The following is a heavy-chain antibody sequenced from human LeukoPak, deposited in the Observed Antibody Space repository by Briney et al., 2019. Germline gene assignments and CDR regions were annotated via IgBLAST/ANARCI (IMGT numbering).Heavy chain of an antibody. CDR3: AREQFPYYYDSSGFIDY. J-gene: IGHJ4*02. CDR1: GFTFSSYG. CDR2: ISGSGGRT. D-gene: IGHD3-22*01. Sequence: PGGTLRLSCAASGFTFSSYGMSWVRQAPGKGLELVSGISGSGGRTFYADSVKGRFTISRDNSKNTLYLQMNSLRAEDTAVYYCAREQFPYYYDSSGFIDYWGQGTLVTVSS. V-gene: IGHV3-23*01.